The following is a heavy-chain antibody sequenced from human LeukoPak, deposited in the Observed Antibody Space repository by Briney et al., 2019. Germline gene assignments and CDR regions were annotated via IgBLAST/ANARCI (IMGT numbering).Heavy chain of an antibody. J-gene: IGHJ4*02. CDR3: ARDGIQLWLSYFDF. CDR1: GFTFTTYS. V-gene: IGHV3-21*01. CDR2: ISNSGSYI. Sequence: GGSLRLSCAASGFTFTTYSMHWVRQAPGKGLEWVSSISNSGSYIYYADSVKGRFTISRDDAKSSLYLQLDSLRAEDTAVYYCARDGIQLWLSYFDFWGQGTLVTVSS. D-gene: IGHD5-18*01.